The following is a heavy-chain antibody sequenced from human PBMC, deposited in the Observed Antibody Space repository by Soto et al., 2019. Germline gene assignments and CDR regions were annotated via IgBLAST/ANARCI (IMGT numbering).Heavy chain of an antibody. V-gene: IGHV1-18*04. D-gene: IGHD3-16*02. CDR3: ARVDDYVWGSFRP. CDR2: ISPYNGKT. J-gene: IGHJ4*02. CDR1: GYTFTTHG. Sequence: ASVKVSCKASGYTFTTHGISWVRQAPGQGLEWMGWISPYNGKTTYAQKVQGRVTMTTDTSTSTAYMELRGLRSDDTAVYYCARVDDYVWGSFRPWGQGTQVTVSS.